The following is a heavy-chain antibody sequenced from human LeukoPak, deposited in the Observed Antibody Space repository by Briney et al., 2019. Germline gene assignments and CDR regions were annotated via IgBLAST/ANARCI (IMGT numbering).Heavy chain of an antibody. V-gene: IGHV3-21*01. Sequence: PGGSLRLSCAASGFTFSSYDMNWVRQAPGKGLEWVSSISSSSSYIYYADSVKGRFTISRDNAKNSLYLQMNSLRAEDTAVYYCARRGGHYDSSGHYYNWGQGTLVTVSS. CDR1: GFTFSSYD. J-gene: IGHJ4*02. D-gene: IGHD3-22*01. CDR3: ARRGGHYDSSGHYYN. CDR2: ISSSSSYI.